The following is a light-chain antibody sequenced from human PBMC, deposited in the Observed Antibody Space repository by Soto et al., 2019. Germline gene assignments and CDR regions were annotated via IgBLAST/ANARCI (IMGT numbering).Light chain of an antibody. Sequence: QSALAQPPSASGSPGQSVAISCTGTSSDVGGYNYVSWYQQHPGKAPKLMIYEVNKRPSGVPDRFSGSKSGNTASLTISGLQAEDEADYYCSSYTSSSPYVFGTGTRSPS. J-gene: IGLJ1*01. V-gene: IGLV2-8*01. CDR1: SSDVGGYNY. CDR3: SSYTSSSPYV. CDR2: EVN.